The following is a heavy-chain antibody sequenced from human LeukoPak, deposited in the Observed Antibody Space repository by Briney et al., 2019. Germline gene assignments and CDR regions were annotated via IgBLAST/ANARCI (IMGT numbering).Heavy chain of an antibody. J-gene: IGHJ5*02. CDR2: MNPNSGAT. CDR1: GYTFTDSY. Sequence: AASVKVSXKASGYTFTDSYIHWVRQAPGQGLEWVGWMNPNSGATKYAQNFQGRVTMARDTSISTAYLDLSSLTSDDTAVYYCARGGTVTTARSFDPWGQGTLVTVSS. V-gene: IGHV1-2*02. D-gene: IGHD4-17*01. CDR3: ARGGTVTTARSFDP.